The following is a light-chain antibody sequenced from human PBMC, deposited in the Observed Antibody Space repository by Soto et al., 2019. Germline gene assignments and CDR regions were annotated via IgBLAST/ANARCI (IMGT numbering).Light chain of an antibody. V-gene: IGKV1-27*01. CDR3: QHYNRAPWT. J-gene: IGKJ1*01. CDR2: GAS. CDR1: EDISND. Sequence: DIQMTQSPSSLSASVGDRVTITCRASEDISNDLAWYQQKPGKVPKLLIYGASTLQSGVPSRFSGSGSGTDFTLTISSLQTEDVATYYCQHYNRAPWTFGQGTKVESK.